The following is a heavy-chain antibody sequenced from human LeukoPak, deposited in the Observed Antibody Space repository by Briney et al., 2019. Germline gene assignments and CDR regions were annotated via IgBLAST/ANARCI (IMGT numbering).Heavy chain of an antibody. CDR1: GGSFSGYY. J-gene: IGHJ3*02. CDR3: AREYVDTAMVTAFDI. CDR2: IYYSGST. V-gene: IGHV4-34*01. D-gene: IGHD5-18*01. Sequence: SETLSLTCAVYGGSFSGYYWSWIRQPPGKGLEWIGYIYYSGSTYYNPSLKSRVTISVDTSKNQFSLKLSSVTAADTAVYYCAREYVDTAMVTAFDIWGQGTMVTVSS.